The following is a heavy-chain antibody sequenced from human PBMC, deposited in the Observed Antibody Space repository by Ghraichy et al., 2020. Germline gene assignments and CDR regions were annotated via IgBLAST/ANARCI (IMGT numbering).Heavy chain of an antibody. CDR1: GFTFDDYA. Sequence: GGSLRLSCAASGFTFDDYAMHWVRQAPGKGLEWVSLISGDGGSTYYADSVKGRFTISRDNSKNSLYLQMNSLRTEDTALYYCAKDRAGPLPYWYFDLWGRGTLVTVSS. D-gene: IGHD1-14*01. CDR3: AKDRAGPLPYWYFDL. CDR2: ISGDGGST. V-gene: IGHV3-43*02. J-gene: IGHJ2*01.